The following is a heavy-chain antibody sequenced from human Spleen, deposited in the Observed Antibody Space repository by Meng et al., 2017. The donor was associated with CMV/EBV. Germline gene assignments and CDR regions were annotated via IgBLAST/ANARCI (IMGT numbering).Heavy chain of an antibody. J-gene: IGHJ4*02. CDR2: INHSGST. CDR3: ARFTIFGVVN. Sequence: QVQLQQWGAGLLKPSETLSLTCAGYGGSFSGYYWSWIRQPPGKGLEWIGEINHSGSTNYNPSLKSRVTISVDTSKNQFSLKLSSVTAADTAVYYCARFTIFGVVNWGQGTLVTVSS. V-gene: IGHV4-34*01. CDR1: GGSFSGYY. D-gene: IGHD3-3*01.